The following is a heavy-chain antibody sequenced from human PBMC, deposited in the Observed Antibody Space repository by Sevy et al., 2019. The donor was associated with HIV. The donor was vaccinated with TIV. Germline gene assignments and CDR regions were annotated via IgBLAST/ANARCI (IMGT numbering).Heavy chain of an antibody. D-gene: IGHD3-22*01. CDR2: ISGSGGST. Sequence: GRSLRLSCAASGFTFSSYAMSWVRQAPGKGLEGVSAISGSGGSTYYADSVKGRFTISRDNSKNTLYLQMNSLRAEDTAVYYCAKVGYYYDSSGYYADYWGQGTLVTV. CDR3: AKVGYYYDSSGYYADY. V-gene: IGHV3-23*01. J-gene: IGHJ4*02. CDR1: GFTFSSYA.